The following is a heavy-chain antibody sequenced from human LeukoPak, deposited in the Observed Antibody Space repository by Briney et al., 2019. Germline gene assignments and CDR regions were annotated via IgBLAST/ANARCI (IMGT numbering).Heavy chain of an antibody. V-gene: IGHV3-48*02. Sequence: PGGSLRLSCAASGLTFSSYSMNWVRQAPGKGLEWVSYIGSTSSTIYYADSVKGRYTISRDNAKNSLYLQMNSLRDEDTAVYYCASWRPGPRDSYGMDVWGQGTTVTVSS. CDR2: IGSTSSTI. J-gene: IGHJ6*02. D-gene: IGHD2-2*01. CDR3: ASWRPGPRDSYGMDV. CDR1: GLTFSSYS.